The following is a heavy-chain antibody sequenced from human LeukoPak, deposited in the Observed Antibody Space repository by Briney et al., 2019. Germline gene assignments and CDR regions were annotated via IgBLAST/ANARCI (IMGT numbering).Heavy chain of an antibody. CDR2: IYYSGST. CDR1: GGSISSSSYY. CDR3: ARGQDCGGDCYPPHFDY. D-gene: IGHD2-21*02. Sequence: SETLSLTCTVSGGSISSSSYYWGWIRQPPGKGLEWIGSIYYSGSTYYNPSLKSRVTISVDTSKNQFSLKLSSVTAADTAVYYCARGQDCGGDCYPPHFDYWGQGTLVTVSS. V-gene: IGHV4-39*07. J-gene: IGHJ4*02.